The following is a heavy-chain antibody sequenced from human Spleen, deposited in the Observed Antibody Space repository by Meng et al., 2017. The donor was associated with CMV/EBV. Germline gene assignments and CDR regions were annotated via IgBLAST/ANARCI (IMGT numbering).Heavy chain of an antibody. CDR2: ISSSSSYI. J-gene: IGHJ4*02. D-gene: IGHD1-26*01. V-gene: IGHV3-21*01. Sequence: ASGFTFSSYSMNWVRQAPGKGLEWVSSISSSSSYIYYADSVKGRFTISRDNAKNSLYLQMNSLRAEDTAVYYCAREYSPSSGSHDYWGQGTLVTVSS. CDR1: GFTFSSYS. CDR3: AREYSPSSGSHDY.